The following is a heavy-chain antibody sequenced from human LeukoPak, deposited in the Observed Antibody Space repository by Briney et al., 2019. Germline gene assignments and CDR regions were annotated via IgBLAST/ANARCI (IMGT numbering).Heavy chain of an antibody. V-gene: IGHV3-33*01. CDR2: IWYDGSNK. CDR3: ARVSGGSGSYQDY. CDR1: GFTFSSYG. J-gene: IGHJ4*02. D-gene: IGHD3-10*01. Sequence: GRSLRLSCAASGFTFSSYGMHWVRQAPGKGLEWVAVIWYDGSNKYYADSVKGRFTISRDNSKNTLYLQMNSLRAEDTAVYYCARVSGGSGSYQDYWGQGTLATVSS.